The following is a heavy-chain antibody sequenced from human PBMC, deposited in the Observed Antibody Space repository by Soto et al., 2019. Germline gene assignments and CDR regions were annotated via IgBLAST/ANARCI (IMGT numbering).Heavy chain of an antibody. CDR2: IRSRGNNYAT. CDR1: GLIFSDSA. CDR3: TRIFSDALDI. Sequence: DVQLVESGGGLVQPGGSLKLSCAASGLIFSDSAIHWVRQASGKGLEWVARIRSRGNNYATAYAASVKGRFTISRDDSKKMAYLQLNSPKTEDTAMYYCTRIFSDALDIWGQGTMVTVSS. V-gene: IGHV3-73*02. J-gene: IGHJ3*02.